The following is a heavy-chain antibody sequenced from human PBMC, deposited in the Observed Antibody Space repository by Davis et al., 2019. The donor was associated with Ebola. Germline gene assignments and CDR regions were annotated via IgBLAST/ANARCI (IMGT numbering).Heavy chain of an antibody. CDR2: ISGSGGST. J-gene: IGHJ6*02. CDR1: GFTFSSYA. CDR3: ARHKETYYYYGMDV. V-gene: IGHV3-23*01. Sequence: GESLKISCAASGFTFSSYAMSWVRQAPGKGLEWVSAISGSGGSTYYADSVKGRFTISRDNSKNTLYLQMNSLRSEDTAVYYCARHKETYYYYGMDVWGQGTTVTVSS.